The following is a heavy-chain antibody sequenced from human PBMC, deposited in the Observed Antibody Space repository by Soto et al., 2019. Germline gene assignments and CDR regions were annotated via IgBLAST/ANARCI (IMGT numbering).Heavy chain of an antibody. D-gene: IGHD3-10*01. CDR3: ARNPNGRGSRGFGELVWFDP. J-gene: IGHJ5*02. Sequence: QVQLQESGPGLVKPSETLSLTCTVSGGSVSSGSYYWSWIRQPPGKGLEWIGYIYYSGSTNYNPSLKSRVTISVDTSKNQFSLKLSSVTAADTAVYYCARNPNGRGSRGFGELVWFDPWGQGTLVTVSS. CDR2: IYYSGST. V-gene: IGHV4-61*01. CDR1: GGSVSSGSYY.